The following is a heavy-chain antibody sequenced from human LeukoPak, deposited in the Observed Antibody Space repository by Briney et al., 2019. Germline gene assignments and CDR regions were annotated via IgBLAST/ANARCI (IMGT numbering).Heavy chain of an antibody. CDR1: GYTFTGYY. CDR3: ASLGVVHYYGMDV. V-gene: IGHV1-24*01. J-gene: IGHJ6*02. D-gene: IGHD3-16*01. Sequence: ASVKVSCKASGYTFTGYYMHWVRQAPGKGLEWMGGFDPEDGETIYAQRFQGRVTMTEDTSTDTAYMELSSLRSEDTAVYYCASLGVVHYYGMDVWGQGTTVTVSS. CDR2: FDPEDGET.